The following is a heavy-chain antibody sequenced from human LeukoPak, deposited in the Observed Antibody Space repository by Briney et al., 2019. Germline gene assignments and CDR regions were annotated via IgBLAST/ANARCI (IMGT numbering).Heavy chain of an antibody. V-gene: IGHV4-30-4*01. CDR1: GGSISSGEYY. Sequence: SETLSLTCTVSGGSISSGEYYWSWIRQPPGKGLEWIGYIYYSGSTYYNPSLKSRVTISVDTSKNQFSLKLSSVTAADTAVYYCAREAEAILPWGVGYGMDVWGQGTTVTVSS. CDR2: IYYSGST. J-gene: IGHJ6*02. CDR3: AREAEAILPWGVGYGMDV. D-gene: IGHD3-10*01.